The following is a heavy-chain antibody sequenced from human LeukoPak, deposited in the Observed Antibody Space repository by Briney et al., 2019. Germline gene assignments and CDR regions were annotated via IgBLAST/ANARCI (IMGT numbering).Heavy chain of an antibody. D-gene: IGHD2/OR15-2a*01. Sequence: GGSLRLSCAASGFTFSNYNMNWVRQAPGKGLEWVSYISSSSSSIHYADSVRGRFAVSRDNAKNSLYLQMNSLRAEDTALYYCAKEKVPISMPAWYFDLWGRGTLVTVSS. J-gene: IGHJ2*01. CDR1: GFTFSNYN. CDR3: AKEKVPISMPAWYFDL. CDR2: ISSSSSSI. V-gene: IGHV3-48*01.